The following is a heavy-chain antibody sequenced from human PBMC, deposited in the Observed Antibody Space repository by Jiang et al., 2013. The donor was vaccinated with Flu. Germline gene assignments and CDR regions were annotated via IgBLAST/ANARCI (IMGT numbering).Heavy chain of an antibody. CDR2: TYYRSNWFK. Sequence: QTLSLTCVISGDSVSSDTVIWSWIRQSPSRGLEWLGRTYYRSNWFKEYAESVKSRITINADTSKNQFSLLLDSVTAEDTAVYYCARGNYDNSGTRFDYWGQGTLVTVSS. D-gene: IGHD3-22*01. J-gene: IGHJ4*02. CDR3: ARGNYDNSGTRFDY. V-gene: IGHV6-1*01. CDR1: GDSVSSDTVI.